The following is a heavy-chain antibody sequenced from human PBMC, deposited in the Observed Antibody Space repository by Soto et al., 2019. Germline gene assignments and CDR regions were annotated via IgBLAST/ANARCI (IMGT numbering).Heavy chain of an antibody. V-gene: IGHV4-4*02. CDR1: CGSISSSNW. D-gene: IGHD3-9*01. J-gene: IGHJ6*02. CDR3: ARDLVPPRYFDWLLSTDYYYGMDV. CDR2: IYHSGST. Sequence: SETLSLTCAVSCGSISSSNWWSWVRQPPGKGLEWIGEIYHSGSTNYNPSLKSRVTISVDKSKNQFSLKLSSVTAADTAVYYCARDLVPPRYFDWLLSTDYYYGMDVWGQGNTVT.